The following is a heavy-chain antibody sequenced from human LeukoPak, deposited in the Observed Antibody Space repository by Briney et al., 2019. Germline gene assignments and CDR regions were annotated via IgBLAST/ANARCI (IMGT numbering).Heavy chain of an antibody. Sequence: SETLSLTCAVSGGSIRSDYWSWIRQPPGKGLEWIGYIHYSGSTNYNPSLKSRVIISVDTSKNQFSLKLSSVTAADTAVYYCARYGTAVAGTLDYWGQGILVTVSS. D-gene: IGHD6-19*01. V-gene: IGHV4-59*01. CDR2: IHYSGST. J-gene: IGHJ4*02. CDR3: ARYGTAVAGTLDY. CDR1: GGSIRSDY.